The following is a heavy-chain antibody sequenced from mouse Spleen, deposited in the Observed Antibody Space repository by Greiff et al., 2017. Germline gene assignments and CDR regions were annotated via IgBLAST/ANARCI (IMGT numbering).Heavy chain of an antibody. CDR3: ARQGITTVVATEVFDY. V-gene: IGHV5-9-1*01. CDR1: GFTFSSYA. Sequence: EVMLVESGGGLVKPGGSLKLSCAASGFTFSSYAMSWVRQTPEKRLEWVATISSGGSYTYYPDSVKGRFTISRDNAKNTLYLQMSSLRSEDTAMYYCARQGITTVVATEVFDYWGQGTTLTVSS. D-gene: IGHD1-1*01. J-gene: IGHJ2*01. CDR2: ISSGGSYT.